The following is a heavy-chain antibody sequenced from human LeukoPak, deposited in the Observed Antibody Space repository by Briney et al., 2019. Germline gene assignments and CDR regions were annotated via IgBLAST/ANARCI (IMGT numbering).Heavy chain of an antibody. J-gene: IGHJ1*01. CDR2: INTDGSST. Sequence: GGSLRLSCAASGFTFSSYLMHWVRHAPGKGLVWVSGINTDGSSTNYADSVKGRFTISRDNAKNTLYQQMNSLRVEDMAVYYCYGGNAEQWGQGTLVTVSS. D-gene: IGHD4-23*01. CDR1: GFTFSSYL. V-gene: IGHV3-74*01. CDR3: YGGNAEQ.